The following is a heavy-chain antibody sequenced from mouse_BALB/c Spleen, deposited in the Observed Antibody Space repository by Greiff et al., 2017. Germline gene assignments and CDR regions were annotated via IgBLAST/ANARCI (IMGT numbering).Heavy chain of an antibody. CDR2: IWAGGST. J-gene: IGHJ4*01. CDR3: AREGHYAMDY. Sequence: VQLVESGPGLVAPSQSLSITCTASGFSLTSYGVHWVRQPPGKGLEWLGVIWAGGSTNYNSALMSRLSISKDNSKSQVFLKMNSLQTDDTAMYYYAREGHYAMDYWGQGTSVTVSS. CDR1: GFSLTSYG. V-gene: IGHV2-9*02.